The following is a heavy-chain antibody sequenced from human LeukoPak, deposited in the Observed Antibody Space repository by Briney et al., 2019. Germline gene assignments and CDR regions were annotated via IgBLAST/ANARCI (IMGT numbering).Heavy chain of an antibody. CDR2: IDWDDEK. V-gene: IGHV2-5*02. J-gene: IGHJ4*02. CDR1: GFSLNTSGVG. CDR3: AHRQVGIAAAGAPFVY. Sequence: SAHTLLKPTQTLTLTCTFSGFSLNTSGVGVGWIRQPPAKTLERLALIDWDDEKRYSPSLKSRLTITKDASKNRVFLTMTNMDPVYTAPYYCAHRQVGIAAAGAPFVYWGQGTLVTVSS. D-gene: IGHD6-13*01.